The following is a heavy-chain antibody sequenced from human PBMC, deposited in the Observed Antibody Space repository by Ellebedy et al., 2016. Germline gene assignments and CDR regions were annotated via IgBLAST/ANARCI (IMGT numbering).Heavy chain of an antibody. CDR3: VTRHNGAFDI. Sequence: GGSLRLSXVASDFTVSRNDMIWVRQAPGKGLEWVSLIYTTGATYYADSVKGRFTISRDNSKKTLFLQMTSLGAEDTAVYYCVTRHNGAFDIWGQGTMVTVSS. CDR2: IYTTGAT. V-gene: IGHV3-53*01. D-gene: IGHD1-1*01. J-gene: IGHJ3*02. CDR1: DFTVSRND.